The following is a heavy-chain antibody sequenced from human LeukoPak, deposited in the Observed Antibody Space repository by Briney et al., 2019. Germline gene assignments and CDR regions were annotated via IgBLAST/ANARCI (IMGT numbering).Heavy chain of an antibody. V-gene: IGHV4-31*03. CDR1: GGSISSGGYY. CDR3: ARVTAYYYDSSGYYYFDY. J-gene: IGHJ4*02. CDR2: IYYSGST. Sequence: SETLSLTCTVSGGSISSGGYYWSWICQHPGKGLEWIGYIYYSGSTYYNPSLKSRVTISVDTSKNQFSLKLSSVTAADTAVYYCARVTAYYYDSSGYYYFDYWGQGTLVTVSS. D-gene: IGHD3-22*01.